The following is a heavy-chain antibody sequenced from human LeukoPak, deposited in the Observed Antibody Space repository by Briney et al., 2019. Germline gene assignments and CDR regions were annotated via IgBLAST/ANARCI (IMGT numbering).Heavy chain of an antibody. CDR2: ISSNGDST. CDR1: GFTFSSYA. CDR3: ARARMPAVDLYYYGMDV. V-gene: IGHV3-64*01. D-gene: IGHD2-2*01. J-gene: IGHJ6*02. Sequence: GGSLRLSCAASGFTFSSYAMSWVRQAPGKGLECVSAISSNGDSTYYANSVKGTFTISRDNSNITLYLEMASLRPEDMAVYYCARARMPAVDLYYYGMDVWGQGTTVTVSS.